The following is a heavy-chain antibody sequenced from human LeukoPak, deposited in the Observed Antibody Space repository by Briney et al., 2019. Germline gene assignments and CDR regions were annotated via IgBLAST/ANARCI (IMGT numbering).Heavy chain of an antibody. D-gene: IGHD3-22*01. CDR3: AKAHLDYHSSGPTPVG. J-gene: IGHJ4*02. CDR2: ISGSGGST. V-gene: IGHV3-23*01. CDR1: GFTFSSYA. Sequence: GGSLRLSCAASGFTFSSYAMSWVRQAPGKGLEWVSAISGSGGSTYYADSVKGRFTISRDNSKNTLYLQMNSLRAEDTAVYYCAKAHLDYHSSGPTPVGWSQGTLVTVSA.